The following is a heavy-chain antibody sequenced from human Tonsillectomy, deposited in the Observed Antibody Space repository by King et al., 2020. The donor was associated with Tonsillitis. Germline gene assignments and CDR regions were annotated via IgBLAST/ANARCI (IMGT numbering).Heavy chain of an antibody. Sequence: VQLVESGGGLVQPGGSLKLSCAASGFTFSGSAMHWVRQASGKVLEWVGRIRSKANSYATAYAASVKGRFTISRDDSKNTAYLQMNSLKTEDTAVYYCTRHGRITGTTWYFDLWGRGTLVTVSS. CDR2: IRSKANSYAT. D-gene: IGHD1-7*01. J-gene: IGHJ2*01. CDR3: TRHGRITGTTWYFDL. CDR1: GFTFSGSA. V-gene: IGHV3-73*02.